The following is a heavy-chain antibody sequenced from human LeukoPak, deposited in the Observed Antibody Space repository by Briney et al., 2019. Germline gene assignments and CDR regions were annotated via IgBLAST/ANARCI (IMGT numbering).Heavy chain of an antibody. Sequence: GGSLRLSCAASGFTFSSYSMNWVRQAPGKGLEWVSSISSSSSYIYYADSVKGRFTISRDNAKNSLYLQMNSLRAEDTAVYYCARDSISVFRAFDIWGQGTMVTVSS. V-gene: IGHV3-21*01. CDR1: GFTFSSYS. D-gene: IGHD2/OR15-2a*01. CDR3: ARDSISVFRAFDI. CDR2: ISSSSSYI. J-gene: IGHJ3*02.